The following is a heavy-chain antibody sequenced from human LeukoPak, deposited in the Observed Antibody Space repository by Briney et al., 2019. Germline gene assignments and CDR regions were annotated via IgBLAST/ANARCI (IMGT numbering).Heavy chain of an antibody. D-gene: IGHD3-9*01. CDR3: ARSDYDILTGYQYYFDY. Sequence: ASVKVSCKASGYTFTGYYMHWVRQAPGQGLEWMGIINPSGGSTSYAQKFQGRVTMTRDTSTSTVYMELSSLRSEDTAVYYCARSDYDILTGYQYYFDYWGQGTLVTVSS. V-gene: IGHV1-46*01. CDR2: INPSGGST. CDR1: GYTFTGYY. J-gene: IGHJ4*02.